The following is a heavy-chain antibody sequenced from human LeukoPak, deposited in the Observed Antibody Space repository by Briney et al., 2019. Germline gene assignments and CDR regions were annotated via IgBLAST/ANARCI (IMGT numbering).Heavy chain of an antibody. Sequence: GGSLRLSCAASGFTFSSHDMHWVRQAPGKGLEWVAFISYDGGKKDYADSVKGRFTISRDNSRNTLYLQMNSLRVEDTAVYYCAKDSKIVGPTFRSYHYMDVWGKGTTVTVSS. CDR3: AKDSKIVGPTFRSYHYMDV. CDR1: GFTFSSHD. V-gene: IGHV3-30*18. CDR2: ISYDGGKK. J-gene: IGHJ6*03. D-gene: IGHD1-26*01.